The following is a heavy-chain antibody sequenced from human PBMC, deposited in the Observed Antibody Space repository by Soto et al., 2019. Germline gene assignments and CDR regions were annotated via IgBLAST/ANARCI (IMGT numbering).Heavy chain of an antibody. V-gene: IGHV4-59*02. Sequence: PSETLSLTCTVSGGSVSSYYWSWIRQPPGKGLEWIGYIYYSVNTNYNPSLKRRVTISIDTSKKQISLNLTSVADADTAVYYCASVTFGGVVLAHWGQGTLVTVSS. D-gene: IGHD3-16*01. CDR3: ASVTFGGVVLAH. CDR1: GGSVSSYY. J-gene: IGHJ4*02. CDR2: IYYSVNT.